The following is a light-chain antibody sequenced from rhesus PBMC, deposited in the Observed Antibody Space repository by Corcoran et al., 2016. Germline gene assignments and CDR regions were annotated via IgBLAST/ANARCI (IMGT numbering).Light chain of an antibody. Sequence: EIVMTQSPATLSLSPGETATLSCRASQSVGSSLAWYQQKPGQAPKLPVHNAPFRATGIPDRFSGSGSKKDVTRTISSLEPEDVGVYHCQQYNDLLPFTFGPGTKLDIK. J-gene: IGKJ3*01. CDR3: QQYNDLLPFT. V-gene: IGKV3-40*03. CDR1: QSVGSS. CDR2: NAP.